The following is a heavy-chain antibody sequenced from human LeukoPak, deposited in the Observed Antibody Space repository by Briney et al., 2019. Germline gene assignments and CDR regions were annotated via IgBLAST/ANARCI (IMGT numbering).Heavy chain of an antibody. D-gene: IGHD1-26*01. CDR2: ISGSGGST. CDR1: RFTFSSYT. J-gene: IGHJ4*02. CDR3: SNQVGATTPFDY. V-gene: IGHV3-23*01. Sequence: PGGSLRLSSAASRFTFSSYTMGWVRQAPGEGLEWVSAISGSGGSTYYADSVKGRFTISRDNSKNTLYLQMNSLRAEDTAVYYCSNQVGATTPFDYWGQGTLVTVSS.